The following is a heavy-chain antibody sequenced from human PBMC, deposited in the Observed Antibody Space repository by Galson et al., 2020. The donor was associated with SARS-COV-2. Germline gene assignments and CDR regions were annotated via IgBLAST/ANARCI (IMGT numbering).Heavy chain of an antibody. Sequence: SETLSLTCAVYGGSFSGYYWSWIRQPPGKGLEWIGEINHSGSTNYNPSLKSRVTISVDTSKNQFSLKLSSVTAADTAVYYCARYPYLRGGSCYGCSDYWGQGTLVTVSA. J-gene: IGHJ4*02. CDR1: GGSFSGYY. CDR2: INHSGST. D-gene: IGHD2-15*01. CDR3: ARYPYLRGGSCYGCSDY. V-gene: IGHV4-34*01.